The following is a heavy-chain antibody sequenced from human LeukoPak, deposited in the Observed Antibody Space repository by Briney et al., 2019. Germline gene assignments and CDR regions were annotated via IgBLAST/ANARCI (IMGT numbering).Heavy chain of an antibody. D-gene: IGHD5-24*01. CDR1: GFTFSSFW. J-gene: IGHJ3*02. CDR3: ARVERDGYNFEHAFDI. V-gene: IGHV3-74*01. Sequence: GGSLILSCAASGFTFSSFWMHWVRQAPGKGLVWVSRLSPDGSSSIYADSVKGRFTVSRDNAKNTLYLQMNSLRAEDTAAYYCARVERDGYNFEHAFDIWGQGTMVTVSS. CDR2: LSPDGSSS.